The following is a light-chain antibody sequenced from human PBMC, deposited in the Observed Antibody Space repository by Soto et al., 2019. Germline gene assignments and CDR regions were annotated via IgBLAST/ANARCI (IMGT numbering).Light chain of an antibody. J-gene: IGKJ1*01. CDR3: QKYTSAPPWT. V-gene: IGKV1-27*01. CDR2: AAS. Sequence: DIKMTQSPSSLSASVGDRVTITCRATQDISNYLAWYQQKPGKVPNLLIYAASTLQSGVPSRFSGSGSGTDFTLTISSLQPEDVATYYCQKYTSAPPWTFGQGTEVEI. CDR1: QDISNY.